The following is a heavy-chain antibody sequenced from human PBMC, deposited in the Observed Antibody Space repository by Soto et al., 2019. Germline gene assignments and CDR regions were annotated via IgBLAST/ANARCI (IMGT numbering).Heavy chain of an antibody. CDR3: ARENRYDSRSYCFDY. V-gene: IGHV1-18*01. CDR1: GYRFTSYD. Sequence: APLNGYCKAAGYRFTSYDMSWVRQAPGKGLEWVGWINPFYGNTNYAQTLQDRVTLTTDTSTSTVYMELRSLRSDDTAVYYCARENRYDSRSYCFDYWGQGTLVTVSS. J-gene: IGHJ4*02. D-gene: IGHD3-3*01. CDR2: INPFYGNT.